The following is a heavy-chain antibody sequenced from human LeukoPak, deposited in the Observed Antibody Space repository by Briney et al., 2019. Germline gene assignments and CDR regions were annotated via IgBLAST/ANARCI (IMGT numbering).Heavy chain of an antibody. J-gene: IGHJ4*02. CDR2: INPNSGGT. D-gene: IGHD4-17*01. CDR3: ARGEVQVTTYSDY. V-gene: IGHV1-2*02. CDR1: GYTFTGYY. Sequence: ASVKVSCKASGYTFTGYYMHWVRQAPGQGLEWMGWINPNSGGTNYAQKFQGRVTMTRVTSISTAYMELSRLRSDDTAVYYCARGEVQVTTYSDYWGQGTLVTVSS.